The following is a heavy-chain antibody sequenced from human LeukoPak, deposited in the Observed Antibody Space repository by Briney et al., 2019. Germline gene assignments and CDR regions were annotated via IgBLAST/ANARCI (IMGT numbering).Heavy chain of an antibody. CDR3: ARWYCSSTSYHYYYYGMDV. CDR1: GFTFSSYE. CDR2: ISSSGSGI. Sequence: GGSLRLSCAASGFTFSSYEMNWVRQAPGKGLEWVSFISSSGSGIYYVDSVKGRFTISRDNAKNSLYLQMNSLRAEDTAVYYCARWYCSSTSYHYYYYGMDVWGQGTTVTVSS. D-gene: IGHD2-2*01. J-gene: IGHJ6*02. V-gene: IGHV3-48*03.